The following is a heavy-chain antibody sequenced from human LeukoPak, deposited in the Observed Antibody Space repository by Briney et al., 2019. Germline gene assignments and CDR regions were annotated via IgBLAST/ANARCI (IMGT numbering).Heavy chain of an antibody. D-gene: IGHD3-22*01. CDR3: ARGHDGNDSSGYLLRKDFDY. V-gene: IGHV3-64*01. J-gene: IGHJ4*02. CDR1: GFTFSSYA. CDR2: ISSNGGST. Sequence: PEGSLRLSCAASGFTFSSYAMHWVRQAPGKGLEYVSAISSNGGSTYYANSVKGRFTISRDNSKNTLYLQMGSLRAEDMAVYYCARGHDGNDSSGYLLRKDFDYWGQGTLVTVSS.